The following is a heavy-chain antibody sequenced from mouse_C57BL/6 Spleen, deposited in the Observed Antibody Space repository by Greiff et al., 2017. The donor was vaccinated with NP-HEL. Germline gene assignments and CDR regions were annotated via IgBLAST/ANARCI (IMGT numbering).Heavy chain of an antibody. CDR2: ISSGGDYI. CDR1: GFTFSSYA. J-gene: IGHJ2*01. Sequence: EVQGVESGEGLVKPGGSLKLSCAASGFTFSSYAMSWVLQPPEKRLEWVAYISSGGDYIYYADTVKGRFTISSDTARNTLYLQMSSLKSEDTAMYYCTRESVVTTSPFDYWGQGTTLTVSS. CDR3: TRESVVTTSPFDY. D-gene: IGHD2-10*02. V-gene: IGHV5-9-1*02.